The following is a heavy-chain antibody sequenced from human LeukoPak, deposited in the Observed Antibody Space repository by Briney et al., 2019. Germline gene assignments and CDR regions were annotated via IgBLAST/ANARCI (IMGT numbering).Heavy chain of an antibody. CDR2: IDSSSSTI. V-gene: IGHV3-48*01. Sequence: GGSLRLSCAASGFTFSSYSMNWVRQAPGKGLEWVSYIDSSSSTIYYADSVKGRFTISRDNAKNSLFLQMDSLRAEDTAVYYCASPFDYWGQGTLVTVSS. J-gene: IGHJ4*02. CDR3: ASPFDY. CDR1: GFTFSSYS.